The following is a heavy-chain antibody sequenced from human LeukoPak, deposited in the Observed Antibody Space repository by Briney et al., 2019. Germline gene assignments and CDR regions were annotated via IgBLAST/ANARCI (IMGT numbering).Heavy chain of an antibody. J-gene: IGHJ5*02. Sequence: SETLSLTCTVSGGSVSSGSYYWSWIRQPPGKGLEWIGYIYYSGSTNYNPSLKSRVTISVDTSKNQFSLKLSSVTAADTAVYYCARVGSSSWSYWFDPWGQGTLVTVSS. V-gene: IGHV4-61*01. D-gene: IGHD6-13*01. CDR2: IYYSGST. CDR1: GGSVSSGSYY. CDR3: ARVGSSSWSYWFDP.